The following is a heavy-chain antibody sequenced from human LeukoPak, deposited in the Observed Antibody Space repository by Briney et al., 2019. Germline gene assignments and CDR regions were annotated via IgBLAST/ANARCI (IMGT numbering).Heavy chain of an antibody. Sequence: GGSLRLSCAASGFTFDAYAMNWVRQAPGKGLEWLSYITSSSSTIYYADSVKGRFTISRDNAKNSLYLQMTSLRAEDTAVYYCAREGIIWGTYRYFDYWGQGTLVTVSS. CDR3: AREGIIWGTYRYFDY. V-gene: IGHV3-48*01. CDR1: GFTFDAYA. J-gene: IGHJ4*02. CDR2: ITSSSSTI. D-gene: IGHD3-16*02.